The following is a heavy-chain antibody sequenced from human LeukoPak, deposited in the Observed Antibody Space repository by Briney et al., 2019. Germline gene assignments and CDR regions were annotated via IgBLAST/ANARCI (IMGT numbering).Heavy chain of an antibody. D-gene: IGHD1-1*01. V-gene: IGHV3-30-3*02. CDR1: GFTFSSYA. Sequence: GGSLRLSCAASGFTFSSYAMHWVRQAPGKGLEWVAVISYDGSNKYYADSVKGRFTISRDNSKNTLYLQMNSLRAEDTAVYYCAKLELDYWGQGTLVTVSS. CDR2: ISYDGSNK. J-gene: IGHJ4*02. CDR3: AKLELDY.